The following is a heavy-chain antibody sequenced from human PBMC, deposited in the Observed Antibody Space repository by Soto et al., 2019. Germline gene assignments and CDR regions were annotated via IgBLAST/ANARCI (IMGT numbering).Heavy chain of an antibody. CDR1: GFTFSSYA. CDR2: ISGSGGST. CDR3: AKGGADDFWSGYPQPFDP. J-gene: IGHJ5*02. Sequence: EVQLLESGGGLVQPGGSLRLSCAASGFTFSSYAMSWVRQAPGKGLEWVSAISGSGGSTYYADSVKGRFTISRDNSKNTLYLQMNSLRAEDTAVYYCAKGGADDFWSGYPQPFDPWGQGTLVTVSS. V-gene: IGHV3-23*01. D-gene: IGHD3-3*01.